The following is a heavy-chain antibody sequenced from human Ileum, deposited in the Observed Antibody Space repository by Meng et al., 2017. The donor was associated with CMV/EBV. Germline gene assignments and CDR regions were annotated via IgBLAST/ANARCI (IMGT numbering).Heavy chain of an antibody. CDR1: GFNFWTAW. Sequence: GGSLRLSCSASGFNFWTAWMTWVRQAPGKGLEWVGRIKSKADGETTDYAAPVKGRFTISRDDSQNTLFLQMNSLKTDDTAVYYCAADIPSAIYPLDFWGLGTLVTVSS. J-gene: IGHJ4*02. CDR2: IKSKADGETT. V-gene: IGHV3-15*01. CDR3: AADIPSAIYPLDF. D-gene: IGHD2/OR15-2a*01.